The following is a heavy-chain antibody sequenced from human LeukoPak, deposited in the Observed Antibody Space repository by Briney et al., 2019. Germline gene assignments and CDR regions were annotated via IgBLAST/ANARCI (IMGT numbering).Heavy chain of an antibody. Sequence: ASVKVSCKASGYTFTSYGISWVRQAPGQGLEWMGWISAYNGNTNYAQKLQGRVTMTTDTSTSTDYMELRSLRSDDTAVYYCAMLGRTVPVHRNWFDPWGQGTLVTVSS. CDR1: GYTFTSYG. V-gene: IGHV1-18*04. D-gene: IGHD2-2*01. J-gene: IGHJ5*02. CDR2: ISAYNGNT. CDR3: AMLGRTVPVHRNWFDP.